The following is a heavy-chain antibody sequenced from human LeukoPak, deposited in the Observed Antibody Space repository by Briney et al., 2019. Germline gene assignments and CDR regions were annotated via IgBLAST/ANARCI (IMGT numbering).Heavy chain of an antibody. J-gene: IGHJ4*02. CDR1: GYTFTSYG. D-gene: IGHD2-2*01. CDR2: ISAYNGNT. Sequence: ASVKVSCKASGYTFTSYGISWVRQAPGQGLEWMGWISAYNGNTNYAQKLQGRVTMTTDTSTSAAYMELRSLRSDDTAVYYCVYQLLGVCFDYWGQGTLVTVSS. V-gene: IGHV1-18*04. CDR3: VYQLLGVCFDY.